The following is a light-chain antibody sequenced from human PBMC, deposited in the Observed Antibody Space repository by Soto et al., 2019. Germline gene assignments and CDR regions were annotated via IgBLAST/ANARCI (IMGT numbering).Light chain of an antibody. CDR1: QDIGND. Sequence: AIQMTQSPSSLAGSVGDRLTITCRASQDIGNDLGWNQQKPGKAPKLLIYAASSLQSGVASRFSGSGSGTEFTLTISSLRPEDFATYYCLQVFNFPRAFGQGTKVDI. CDR3: LQVFNFPRA. CDR2: AAS. V-gene: IGKV1-6*02. J-gene: IGKJ1*01.